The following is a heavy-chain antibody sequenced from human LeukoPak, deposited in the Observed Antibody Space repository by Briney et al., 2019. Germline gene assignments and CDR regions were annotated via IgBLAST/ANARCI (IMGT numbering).Heavy chain of an antibody. V-gene: IGHV1-69*05. CDR2: IIPIFGTA. CDR3: ARAPPYDSSGYYYYFDY. J-gene: IGHJ4*02. Sequence: GASVKVSCKASGGTFSSYAISWVRQAPGQGLEWMGGIIPIFGTANYAQKFQDRVTITTDESTSTAYMELSSLRSEDTAVYYCARAPPYDSSGYYYYFDYWGQGTLVTVSS. D-gene: IGHD3-22*01. CDR1: GGTFSSYA.